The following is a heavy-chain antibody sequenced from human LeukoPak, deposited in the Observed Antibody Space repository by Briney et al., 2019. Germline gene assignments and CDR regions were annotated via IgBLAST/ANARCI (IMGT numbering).Heavy chain of an antibody. V-gene: IGHV3-21*01. CDR1: GFTFRAYR. Sequence: GGSLKLSCAVSGFTFRAYRMSWVRQAPGKGLEWGSSISSGSNSIYYTDSVKGRFTISRDNAKDSLYLEMNSLRAEDTAIYYCVKDPTYFDYWGQGTLVTVSS. CDR3: VKDPTYFDY. CDR2: ISSGSNSI. J-gene: IGHJ4*02.